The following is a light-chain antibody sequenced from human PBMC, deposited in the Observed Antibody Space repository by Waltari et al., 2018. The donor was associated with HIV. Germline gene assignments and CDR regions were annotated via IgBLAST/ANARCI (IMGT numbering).Light chain of an antibody. Sequence: QTVVTQETSFSVSPGGTVPLTCGFSSGSVSARSCPTWYQQTPGQAPRTLIYSTNTRSSGVPDRFSGSILGNKAALTITGAQADDESVYYCSLYMGGGIWVFGGGTKLTVL. V-gene: IGLV8-61*01. CDR1: SGSVSARSC. CDR2: STN. J-gene: IGLJ3*02. CDR3: SLYMGGGIWV.